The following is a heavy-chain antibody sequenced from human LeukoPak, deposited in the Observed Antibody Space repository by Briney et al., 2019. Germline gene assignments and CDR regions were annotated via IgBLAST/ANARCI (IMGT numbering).Heavy chain of an antibody. Sequence: SATLPLTCAASGGSFSGYYWSWIRQPPGKGLEWIGEINHSGSTNYNPSLKSRVTISVDTSNNQSSLKLSSVTAADTAVYYCARGRWLHPFDYWGQGTLVTVSS. D-gene: IGHD5-24*01. CDR3: ARGRWLHPFDY. CDR2: INHSGST. J-gene: IGHJ4*02. V-gene: IGHV4-34*01. CDR1: GGSFSGYY.